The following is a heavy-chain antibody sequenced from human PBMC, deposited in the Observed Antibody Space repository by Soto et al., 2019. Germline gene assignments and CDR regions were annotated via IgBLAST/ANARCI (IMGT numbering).Heavy chain of an antibody. D-gene: IGHD3-16*01. CDR2: ISSTGNTI. Sequence: EVQLVESGGGLVQPGGFLRLSCAASGFSFSSYEMNWVRQAPGKGLEWLSFISSTGNTIYYADSVKGRFTVSRDNSGNTLHLQMDSPRPEDTAFYFCARASYVSEKTAYYAKAFTWFDPWGQGTLVTVSS. V-gene: IGHV3-48*03. CDR3: ARASYVSEKTAYYAKAFTWFDP. CDR1: GFSFSSYE. J-gene: IGHJ5*02.